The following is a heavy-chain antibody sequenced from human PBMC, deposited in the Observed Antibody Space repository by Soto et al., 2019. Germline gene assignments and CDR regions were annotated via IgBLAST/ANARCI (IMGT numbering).Heavy chain of an antibody. D-gene: IGHD1-26*01. V-gene: IGHV3-30*03. CDR1: GFTFSTYG. CDR3: APLGVGAQDNY. Sequence: VQLVESGGGVVQPGRSLRLSCAASGFTFSTYGMHWVRQAPGKGLEWVAAISYDGSKKYYADSVKGRFTISRDNSENTLYLQMNSLRAEDTAMYYCAPLGVGAQDNYWGQGTLVTVSS. J-gene: IGHJ4*02. CDR2: ISYDGSKK.